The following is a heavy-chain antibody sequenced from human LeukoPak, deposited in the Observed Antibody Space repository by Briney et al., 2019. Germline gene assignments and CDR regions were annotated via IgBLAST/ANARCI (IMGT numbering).Heavy chain of an antibody. CDR1: GGSFSGYY. CDR3: ARGADCGGDCYWEGYYYHGMGV. V-gene: IGHV4-34*01. D-gene: IGHD2-21*02. J-gene: IGHJ6*02. CDR2: INDSGST. Sequence: SETLSLTCAVYGGSFSGYYWSWIRQPPGKGLEWIGEINDSGSTNYNPSLKSRVTISVDTSKKQFSLRVSSVTAADTAVYYCARGADCGGDCYWEGYYYHGMGVWGQGTTVTVSS.